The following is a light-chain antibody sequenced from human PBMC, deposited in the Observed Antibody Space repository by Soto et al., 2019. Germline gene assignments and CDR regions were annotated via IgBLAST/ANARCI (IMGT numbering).Light chain of an antibody. CDR3: QQYGSSSYT. Sequence: EIVLTQSPGTLSLSPGERATLSCRASQSVSSTYLAWYQQNPGQAPRLLIYGASSRATGIPDRFSGSGSGTHFTLTLSRLEPEDFAVYFCQQYGSSSYTFGQGTKLEI. CDR2: GAS. J-gene: IGKJ2*01. CDR1: QSVSSTY. V-gene: IGKV3-20*01.